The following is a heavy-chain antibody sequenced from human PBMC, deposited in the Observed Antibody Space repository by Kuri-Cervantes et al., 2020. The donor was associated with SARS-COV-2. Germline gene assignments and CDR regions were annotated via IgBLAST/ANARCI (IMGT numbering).Heavy chain of an antibody. CDR3: ALGYWGSGYPRYYYYMDV. CDR1: GGTFSSYA. D-gene: IGHD3-22*01. V-gene: IGHV1-69*13. CDR2: IIPILGTA. J-gene: IGHJ6*03. Sequence: SVKVSCKASGGTFSSYAISWVRQAPGQGLEWMGGIIPILGTANYAQKFQGRVTITADESTSTAYMELSSLRSEDTAVYYCALGYWGSGYPRYYYYMDVWGKGTTVTVSS.